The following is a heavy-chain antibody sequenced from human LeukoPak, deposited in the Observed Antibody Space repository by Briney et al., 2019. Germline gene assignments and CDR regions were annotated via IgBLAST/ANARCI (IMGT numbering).Heavy chain of an antibody. CDR2: LPGRGDTS. Sequence: PGGPLRLSCVASGFPFINFAMNWVRHVPGKGLEWVSGLPGRGDTSYYVNSVKGRFTISRDNSKNTVFLQMNGLRVEDTAVYYCARANGYLDYWGQGTLVTVSS. CDR3: ARANGYLDY. D-gene: IGHD2-8*01. V-gene: IGHV3-23*01. J-gene: IGHJ4*02. CDR1: GFPFINFA.